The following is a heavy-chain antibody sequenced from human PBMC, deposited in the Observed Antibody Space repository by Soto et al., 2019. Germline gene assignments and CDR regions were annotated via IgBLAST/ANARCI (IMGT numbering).Heavy chain of an antibody. D-gene: IGHD4-17*01. CDR3: ARELTTGTTGGWYYYGMDV. Sequence: QVQLQESGPGLVKPSQTLSLTCTVSGGSISSGGYYWSWIRQHPGKGLEWIGYIYYSGSTYYNPSLKSRVTISVDTSKNQFSLKLSSVTAADTAVYYCARELTTGTTGGWYYYGMDVWGQGTTVTVSS. CDR1: GGSISSGGYY. J-gene: IGHJ6*02. V-gene: IGHV4-31*03. CDR2: IYYSGST.